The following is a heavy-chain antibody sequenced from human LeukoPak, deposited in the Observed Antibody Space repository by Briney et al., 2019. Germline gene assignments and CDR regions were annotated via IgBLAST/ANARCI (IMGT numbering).Heavy chain of an antibody. D-gene: IGHD5-18*01. CDR2: IWYDGSNK. CDR3: ARDPKRGFSYGWGAFDI. Sequence: GGSLRLSCAASGFTFSSYGMHWVRQAPGKGLEWVAVIWYDGSNKYYADSVKGRFTISRDNSKNTLYLQMNSLRAEDTAVYFCARDPKRGFSYGWGAFDIWGQGTMVSVSS. CDR1: GFTFSSYG. J-gene: IGHJ3*02. V-gene: IGHV3-33*01.